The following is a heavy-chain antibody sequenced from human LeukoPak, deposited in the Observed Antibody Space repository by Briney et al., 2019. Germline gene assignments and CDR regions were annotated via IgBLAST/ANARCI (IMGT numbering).Heavy chain of an antibody. CDR3: ATRGTAVRGVYTDY. Sequence: PSETLSLTCTVSGGSISSYYWSWIRQPPGKGLEWIGYIYYSGSTNYNPSLKSRVTISVDTSKNQFSLKLSSVTAADTAVYYCATRGTAVRGVYTDYWGQGTLVTVSS. J-gene: IGHJ4*02. CDR1: GGSISSYY. CDR2: IYYSGST. V-gene: IGHV4-59*01. D-gene: IGHD3-10*01.